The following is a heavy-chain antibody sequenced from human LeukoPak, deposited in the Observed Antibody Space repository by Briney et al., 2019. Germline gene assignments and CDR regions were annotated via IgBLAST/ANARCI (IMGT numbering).Heavy chain of an antibody. Sequence: PSETLSLTCTVSGGSISSSSYYWGWIRQPPGKGLEWIGSVYYSGTTYYNPSLKSRVTISVDTSKNQFSLNLSSVTAADTAVYYCARDNYGSGTLVWGKGTTVTVSS. CDR2: VYYSGTT. V-gene: IGHV4-39*07. CDR3: ARDNYGSGTLV. CDR1: GGSISSSSYY. D-gene: IGHD3-10*01. J-gene: IGHJ6*04.